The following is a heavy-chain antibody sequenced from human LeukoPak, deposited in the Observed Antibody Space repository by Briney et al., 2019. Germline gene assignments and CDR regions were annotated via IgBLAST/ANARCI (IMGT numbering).Heavy chain of an antibody. CDR2: IHHSGST. CDR1: GFYISSGYY. CDR3: ARENGAGYYYYYIDV. Sequence: PSETLSLTCTVPGFYISSGYYWGWIRQPPGKGLEWIGSIHHSGSTYYNPSLKSRVTISTDTSKNQFSLKLSSVAGADAAVYYCARENGAGYYYYYIDVWGKGTTVTVSS. J-gene: IGHJ6*03. V-gene: IGHV4-38-2*02. D-gene: IGHD3-10*01.